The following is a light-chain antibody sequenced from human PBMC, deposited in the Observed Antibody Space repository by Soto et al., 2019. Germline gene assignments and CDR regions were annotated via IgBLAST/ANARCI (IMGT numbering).Light chain of an antibody. CDR2: LGS. Sequence: DIVMTQSPLSLPVTPGEPAPISCRASQSLLHSNGYTYLDWYLQKPGQSPQLLIYLGSNRASGVPDRFSGSGSGTDFTLKISTVEAEDVGVYYCMQALQTPLTFGQGTRLEIK. CDR1: QSLLHSNGYTY. CDR3: MQALQTPLT. V-gene: IGKV2-28*01. J-gene: IGKJ5*01.